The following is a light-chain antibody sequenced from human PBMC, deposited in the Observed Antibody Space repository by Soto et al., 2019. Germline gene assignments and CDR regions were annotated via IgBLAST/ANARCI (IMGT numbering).Light chain of an antibody. J-gene: IGKJ1*01. V-gene: IGKV1-5*01. CDR1: QNINNY. Sequence: DIQMTQSPSSLSASVGDRVTITCQASQNINNYLNWYQQKPGKSPKVLIYDASTLESGVPSRFSGSGSGTEFTLTISGLQADDFATYYCQQYSSHRTFGQGTKVDIK. CDR2: DAS. CDR3: QQYSSHRT.